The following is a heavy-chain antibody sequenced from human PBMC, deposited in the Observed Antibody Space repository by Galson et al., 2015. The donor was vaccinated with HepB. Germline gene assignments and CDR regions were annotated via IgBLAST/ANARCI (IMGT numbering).Heavy chain of an antibody. D-gene: IGHD4-17*01. V-gene: IGHV3-30*18. CDR3: AKRHGDYGHYYNGMDV. CDR2: ISYDGSVK. Sequence: SLRLSCAASRFSFSSYGMHWVRQAPGQAPEWVAVISYDGSVKNYVDSVKGRFTTSRDDSKNTLYLQMNSLRAEDTAVYYCAKRHGDYGHYYNGMDVWGQGTTVIVSS. J-gene: IGHJ6*02. CDR1: RFSFSSYG.